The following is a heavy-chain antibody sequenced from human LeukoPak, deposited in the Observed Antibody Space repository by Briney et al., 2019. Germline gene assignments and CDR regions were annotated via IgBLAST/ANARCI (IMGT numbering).Heavy chain of an antibody. CDR1: GYTLTELS. D-gene: IGHD5-24*01. Sequence: ASVKVSCKVSGYTLTELSMHWVRQAPGKGLEWMGGFDPEDGETIYAQKFQGRVTMTEDTSTDTAYMELSSLRSDDTAVYYCARNEGDGYNSGSLIGYWGQGTLVTVSS. CDR2: FDPEDGET. CDR3: ARNEGDGYNSGSLIGY. V-gene: IGHV1-24*01. J-gene: IGHJ4*02.